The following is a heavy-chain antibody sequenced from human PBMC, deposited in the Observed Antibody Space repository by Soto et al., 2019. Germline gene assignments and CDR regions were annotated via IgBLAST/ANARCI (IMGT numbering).Heavy chain of an antibody. Sequence: GGSLRLSCAASGFIFSTYGMHWVRQAPGKGLEWVAFIWSDGNNKYYADSVKGRFTISRDDSKNILYLQMDSLTVYDTAVYYCARDRLGRDGLDVWGQGTTVTVS. CDR2: IWSDGNNK. CDR1: GFIFSTYG. V-gene: IGHV3-33*01. D-gene: IGHD6-6*01. J-gene: IGHJ6*02. CDR3: ARDRLGRDGLDV.